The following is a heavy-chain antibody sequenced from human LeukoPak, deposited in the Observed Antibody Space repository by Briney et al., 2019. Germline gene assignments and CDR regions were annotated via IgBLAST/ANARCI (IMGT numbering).Heavy chain of an antibody. CDR1: GGSFSGYY. Sequence: SETLSLTCAVYGGSFSGYYWSWIRQPPGKGLEWIGYIYYSGSTNYNPSLESRVTISVDTSKNQFSLKLSSVTAADTAVHYCARGGDYDYWGQGTLVTVSS. D-gene: IGHD4-17*01. CDR3: ARGGDYDY. V-gene: IGHV4-59*01. CDR2: IYYSGST. J-gene: IGHJ4*02.